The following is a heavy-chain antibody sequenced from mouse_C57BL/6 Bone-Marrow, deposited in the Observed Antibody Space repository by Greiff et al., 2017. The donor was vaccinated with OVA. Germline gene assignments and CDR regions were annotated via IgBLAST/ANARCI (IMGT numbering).Heavy chain of an antibody. V-gene: IGHV5-17*01. Sequence: EVKVVESGGGLVKPGGSLKLSCAASGFTFSDYGMHWVRQAPEKGLEWVAYISSGSSTIYYADTVKGRFTISRDNAKNTLFLQMTSLRSEDTAMYYCAREGLRLAMDYWGQGTSVTVSS. CDR2: ISSGSSTI. D-gene: IGHD2-4*01. CDR3: AREGLRLAMDY. J-gene: IGHJ4*01. CDR1: GFTFSDYG.